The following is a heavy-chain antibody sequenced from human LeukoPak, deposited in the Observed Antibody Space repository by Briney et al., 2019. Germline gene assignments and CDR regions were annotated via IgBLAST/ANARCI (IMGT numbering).Heavy chain of an antibody. CDR3: ALYYYYMDV. Sequence: PSETLSLTCTVSGGSISSSSYYWGWIRQPPGKGLEWTGSIYYSGSTYYNPSLKSRVTISVDTCKNQFSLKLSSVTAADTAVYYCALYYYYMDVWGKGTTVTVSS. CDR2: IYYSGST. J-gene: IGHJ6*03. CDR1: GGSISSSSYY. V-gene: IGHV4-39*01.